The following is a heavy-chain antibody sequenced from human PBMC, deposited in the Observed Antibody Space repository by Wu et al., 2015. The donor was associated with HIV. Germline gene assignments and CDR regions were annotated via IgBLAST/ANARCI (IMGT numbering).Heavy chain of an antibody. Sequence: LVEVWGGVVQPGGSLRLSCAASGFTFSYYGMHWVRQAPGKGLEWVGFIRFDGTNKYFVDSVKGRFTISRDNSKNTLHLQMKSLRAEDTAIYYCARDGGYSSSSVWYFDLWGRGTLVTVSS. V-gene: IGHV3-30*02. CDR3: ARDGGYSSSSVWYFDL. J-gene: IGHJ2*01. D-gene: IGHD6-6*01. CDR2: IRFDGTNK. CDR1: GFTFSYYG.